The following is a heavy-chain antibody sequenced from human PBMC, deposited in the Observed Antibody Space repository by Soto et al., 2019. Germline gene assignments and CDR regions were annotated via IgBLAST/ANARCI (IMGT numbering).Heavy chain of an antibody. Sequence: QVQLQQWGAGLLKPSETLSLTCTVYGGSFSGNYRSWIRQPPGKGLEWLGEINHSGDTNYNPSLKNLFTISVDTSKNQFSMKLTSVTAADTAVYYCASGRGVRGSIITTYYSYGLDVWGQGTTVTVSS. CDR1: GGSFSGNY. D-gene: IGHD3-10*01. CDR2: INHSGDT. CDR3: ASGRGVRGSIITTYYSYGLDV. V-gene: IGHV4-34*02. J-gene: IGHJ6*02.